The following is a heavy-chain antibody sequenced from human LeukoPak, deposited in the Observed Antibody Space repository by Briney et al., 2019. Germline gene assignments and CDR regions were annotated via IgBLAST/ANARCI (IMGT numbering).Heavy chain of an antibody. CDR1: GGSISSYY. J-gene: IGHJ6*03. Sequence: SQTLSLTCTVSGGSISSYYWSWIRQPPGKGLEWIGYIYYSGSTNYSPSLKSRVTISVDTSKNQLSLKLSSVTAADTAVYYCARSGYSYGWDYYYYYMDVWGKGTTVTVSS. D-gene: IGHD5-18*01. CDR2: IYYSGST. CDR3: ARSGYSYGWDYYYYYMDV. V-gene: IGHV4-59*01.